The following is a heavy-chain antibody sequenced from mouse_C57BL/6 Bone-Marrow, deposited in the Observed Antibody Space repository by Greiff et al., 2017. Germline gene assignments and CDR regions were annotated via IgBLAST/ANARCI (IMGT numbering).Heavy chain of an antibody. V-gene: IGHV1-64*01. CDR3: AREEANWAYYFDY. CDR1: GYTFTSYW. Sequence: QVHVKQSGAELVKPGASVKLSCKASGYTFTSYWMHWVKQRPGQGLEWIGMIHPNSGSTNYNEKFKSKATLTVDKASSTAYMQLSSLTSEDSAIYYCAREEANWAYYFDYWGQGTTLTVSS. D-gene: IGHD4-1*01. J-gene: IGHJ2*01. CDR2: IHPNSGST.